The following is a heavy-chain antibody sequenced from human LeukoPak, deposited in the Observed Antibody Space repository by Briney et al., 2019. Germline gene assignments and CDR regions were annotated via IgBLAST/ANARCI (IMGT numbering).Heavy chain of an antibody. Sequence: ASVKVSCKASGYTFTNYGISWVRQAPGQGLEWMGWISAYTGNTKYAQKFQGRVTMTAGTSTRTAYMELRSLRTDDTAVYYCARDLDDILTAYKPITYYFDYWGQGTLVTVSS. CDR3: ARDLDDILTAYKPITYYFDY. J-gene: IGHJ4*02. V-gene: IGHV1-18*01. CDR2: ISAYTGNT. D-gene: IGHD3-9*01. CDR1: GYTFTNYG.